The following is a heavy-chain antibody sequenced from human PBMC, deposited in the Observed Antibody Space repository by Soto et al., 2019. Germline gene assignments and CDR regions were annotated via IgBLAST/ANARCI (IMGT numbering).Heavy chain of an antibody. CDR2: IYYSGST. V-gene: IGHV4-59*01. J-gene: IGHJ6*02. D-gene: IGHD6-13*01. Sequence: EXXGYIYYSGSTNYNPSLKSRVTISVDTSKNQFSLKLSSVTAADTAVYYCARDGTSSWSHYYYGMDVWGQGTTVTVSS. CDR3: ARDGTSSWSHYYYGMDV.